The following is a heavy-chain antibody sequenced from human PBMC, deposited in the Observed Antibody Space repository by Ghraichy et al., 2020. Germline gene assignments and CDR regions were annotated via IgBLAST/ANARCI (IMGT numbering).Heavy chain of an antibody. CDR1: GYTFTSYG. V-gene: IGHV1-18*04. CDR2: ISAYNGNT. D-gene: IGHD3-10*01. CDR3: ARSRGSGSYHNWFDP. Sequence: ASVKVSCKASGYTFTSYGISWVRQAPGQGLEWMGWISAYNGNTNYAQKLQGRVTMTTDTSTSTAYMELRSLRSDDKAVYYCARSRGSGSYHNWFDPWGQGTLVIVSS. J-gene: IGHJ5*02.